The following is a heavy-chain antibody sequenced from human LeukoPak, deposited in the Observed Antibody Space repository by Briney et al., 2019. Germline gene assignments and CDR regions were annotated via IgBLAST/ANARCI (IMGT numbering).Heavy chain of an antibody. CDR1: GFTVSSNY. Sequence: GGSLRLSCAASGFTVSSNYMSWVRQAPGKGLEWVSVIYSGGSTYYADSVKGRFTISRDNSKNTLYLQMNSLRAEDTAVYYCARDANTIFEALGGFDIWGQGTMVTVSS. CDR2: IYSGGST. CDR3: ARDANTIFEALGGFDI. V-gene: IGHV3-53*01. D-gene: IGHD3-3*01. J-gene: IGHJ3*02.